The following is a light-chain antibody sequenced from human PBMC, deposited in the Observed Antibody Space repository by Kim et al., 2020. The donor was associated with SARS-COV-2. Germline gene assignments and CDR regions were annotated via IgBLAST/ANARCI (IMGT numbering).Light chain of an antibody. V-gene: IGLV1-47*01. Sequence: GQTVTNSCSGSGSDQASNNVDWYPLHPGTAPNRLIHNNNPRTSGVPARFSGSTSGTSASLAISGLRSGDEADYYCVAWDDSLSGWVFGGGTQLTVL. CDR1: GSDQASNN. CDR3: VAWDDSLSGWV. J-gene: IGLJ3*02. CDR2: NNN.